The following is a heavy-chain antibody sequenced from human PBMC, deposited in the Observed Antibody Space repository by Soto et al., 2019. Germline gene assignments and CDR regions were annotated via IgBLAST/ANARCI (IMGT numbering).Heavy chain of an antibody. D-gene: IGHD7-27*01. CDR2: IHPNDGRT. CDR1: GYSFNNYY. V-gene: IGHV1-46*02. Sequence: QVHLEQSGAEVKRPGASEIIYCRASGYSFNNYYIHWVRQAPGQGLGWMGIIHPNDGRTFYAQSFQGRVTMSRDASMSTVFMDLSSLRSDDTAVYYCARALTEFDYWGAGTRGTVSS. CDR3: ARALTEFDY. J-gene: IGHJ4*02.